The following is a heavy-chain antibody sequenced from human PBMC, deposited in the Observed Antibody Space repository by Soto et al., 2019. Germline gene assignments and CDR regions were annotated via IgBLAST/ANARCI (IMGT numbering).Heavy chain of an antibody. CDR2: ISYDGSNK. D-gene: IGHD3-22*01. CDR1: GFTFSSYG. Sequence: QVQLVESGGGVVQPGRSLRLSCAASGFTFSSYGMHWVRQAPGKGLEWVAVISYDGSNKYYADSVKGRFTISSDNFKNPLYLHMNRLRAEDTAVYYCAKDRSYYDGSGYSSSDAFDIWHQETMVTVSS. J-gene: IGHJ3*02. V-gene: IGHV3-30*18. CDR3: AKDRSYYDGSGYSSSDAFDI.